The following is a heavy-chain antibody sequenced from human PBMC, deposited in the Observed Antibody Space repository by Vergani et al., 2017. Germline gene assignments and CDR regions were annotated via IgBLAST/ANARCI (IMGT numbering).Heavy chain of an antibody. CDR1: GFTFSSYA. V-gene: IGHV3-30-3*01. CDR2: ISYDGTEK. J-gene: IGHJ4*02. CDR3: ARGGKGIIMVVPSTHL. D-gene: IGHD2-15*01. Sequence: QVQLVESGGGVFQPGRSLRLSCAASGFTFSSYAMHWVRQAPGKGLEWVAVISYDGTEKKYADSVNGRFTISRDNSKKMMSLQMNSLRVEDTAVYYCARGGKGIIMVVPSTHLWGQGTQVSVS.